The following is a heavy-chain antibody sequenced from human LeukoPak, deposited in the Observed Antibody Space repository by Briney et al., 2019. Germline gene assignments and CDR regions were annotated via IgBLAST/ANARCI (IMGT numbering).Heavy chain of an antibody. J-gene: IGHJ4*02. CDR3: ASMVTSYFDY. D-gene: IGHD5-18*01. CDR1: GFTFSSYA. V-gene: IGHV3-30*04. Sequence: GGSLRLSCAAPGFTFSSYAMHWVRQAPGKGLEWVAVISYDGSNKYYADSVKGRFTISRDNSKNTLYLQMNSLRAEDTAVYYCASMVTSYFDYWGQGTLVTVSS. CDR2: ISYDGSNK.